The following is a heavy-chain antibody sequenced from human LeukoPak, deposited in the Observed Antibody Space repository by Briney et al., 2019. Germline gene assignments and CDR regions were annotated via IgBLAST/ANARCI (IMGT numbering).Heavy chain of an antibody. CDR1: GFTFSNYV. Sequence: GGSLRLSCAASGFTFSNYVMSWVRQAPGKGLEWVSVIGPGGGSTIYADSVKGRFTISRDDSKNTLYMQLNSLRAEDTAVYYCAKDALLWFGELSAREYYFDYWGQGTLVTVSS. CDR3: AKDALLWFGELSAREYYFDY. D-gene: IGHD3-10*01. CDR2: IGPGGGST. J-gene: IGHJ4*02. V-gene: IGHV3-23*01.